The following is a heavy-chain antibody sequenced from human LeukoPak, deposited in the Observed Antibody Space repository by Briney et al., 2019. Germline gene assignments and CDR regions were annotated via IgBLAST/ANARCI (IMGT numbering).Heavy chain of an antibody. Sequence: PGGSLRLSCAASGFTFSSYGMHWVRQAPGKGLEWVAVIWYDGSNKYYADSVKGRFTISRDNSKNTLYLQTNSLRAEDTAVYYCARSYCSGGSCYSENWFDPWGQGTLVTVSS. CDR1: GFTFSSYG. D-gene: IGHD2-15*01. J-gene: IGHJ5*02. CDR2: IWYDGSNK. CDR3: ARSYCSGGSCYSENWFDP. V-gene: IGHV3-33*01.